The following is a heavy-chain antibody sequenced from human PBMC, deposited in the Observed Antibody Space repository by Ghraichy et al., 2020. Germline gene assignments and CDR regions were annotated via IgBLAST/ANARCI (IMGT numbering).Heavy chain of an antibody. CDR2: IYPSDSDT. CDR3: TRVTPATVTTHYGMDV. CDR1: GYTFTNYW. V-gene: IGHV5-51*01. D-gene: IGHD4-17*01. J-gene: IGHJ6*02. Sequence: GESLNISCKGSGYTFTNYWIGWVRQMPGKGLEWMGIIYPSDSDTRYSPSFQGHVTISADKSISTAYLQWSSLKASDTAMYYCTRVTPATVTTHYGMDVWGQGTTVTVSS.